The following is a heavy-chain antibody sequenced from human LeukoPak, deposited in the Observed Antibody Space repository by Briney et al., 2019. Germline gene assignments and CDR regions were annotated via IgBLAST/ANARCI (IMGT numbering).Heavy chain of an antibody. CDR1: GYSISSGYY. V-gene: IGHV4-38-2*02. J-gene: IGHJ4*02. Sequence: PSETLSLTCTVSGYSISSGYYWGWIRQPPGKGLEWIGSIYHSGSTYYNPSLKSRVTISVDTSKNQFSLKLSSVTAADTAVYYCARYSSSWYRYFDYWGQGTLVTVSS. CDR2: IYHSGST. D-gene: IGHD6-13*01. CDR3: ARYSSSWYRYFDY.